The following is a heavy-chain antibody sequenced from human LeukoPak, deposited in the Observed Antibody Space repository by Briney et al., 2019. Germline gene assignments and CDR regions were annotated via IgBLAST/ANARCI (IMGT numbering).Heavy chain of an antibody. CDR2: ISSSSSTI. D-gene: IGHD2-15*01. CDR1: GFTFSSYS. CDR3: EGWSVDAALDI. Sequence: GGSLRLSCAASGFTFSSYSMNWVRQAPGKGLEWVSYISSSSSTIYYADSVKGRFTISRDSSKNTLYLQMNSLRAEDTAVYYCEGWSVDAALDIWGQGTMVTVSS. V-gene: IGHV3-48*01. J-gene: IGHJ3*02.